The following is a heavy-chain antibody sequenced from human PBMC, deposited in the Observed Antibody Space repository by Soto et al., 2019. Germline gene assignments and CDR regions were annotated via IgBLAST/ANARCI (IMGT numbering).Heavy chain of an antibody. CDR3: ARESEDLTSNFDY. CDR2: ISSTTNYI. V-gene: IGHV3-21*06. CDR1: GFTCARYS. Sequence: GGSLRRCFAASGFTCARYSMKWVRQAPGKGLEWVSSISSTTNYIYYGDSMKGRFTISRDNAKNSLYLEMNSLRAEDTAVYYCARESEDLTSNFDYWGQGTLVTVSS. J-gene: IGHJ4*02.